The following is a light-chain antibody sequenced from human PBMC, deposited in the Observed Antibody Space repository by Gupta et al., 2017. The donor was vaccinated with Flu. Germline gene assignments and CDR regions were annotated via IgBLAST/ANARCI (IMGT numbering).Light chain of an antibody. Sequence: VLTQFPATLSLPPGERATLSCRASQSISNFLAWYQQKPGQAPRLLIYDASHRATGITARFRGSGAGTDFTLTISSLEPEDFAIYYCQQRREWPLTFGGGTKVEIE. CDR2: DAS. J-gene: IGKJ4*01. CDR1: QSISNF. CDR3: QQRREWPLT. V-gene: IGKV3-11*01.